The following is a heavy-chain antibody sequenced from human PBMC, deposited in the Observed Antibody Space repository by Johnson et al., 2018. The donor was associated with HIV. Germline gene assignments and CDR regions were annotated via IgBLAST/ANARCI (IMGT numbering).Heavy chain of an antibody. CDR3: AKGGTYVDAFDI. J-gene: IGHJ3*02. V-gene: IGHV3-NL1*01. Sequence: GGGRTFYADSVKGRFTISRDNAKNTLYLQMNSLRAEDTAVYYCAKGGTYVDAFDIWGQGTMVTVSS. D-gene: IGHD1-1*01. CDR2: GGGRT.